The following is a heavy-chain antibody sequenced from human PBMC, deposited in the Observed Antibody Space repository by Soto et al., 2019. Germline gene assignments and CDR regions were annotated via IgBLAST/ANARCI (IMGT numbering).Heavy chain of an antibody. J-gene: IGHJ4*02. CDR2: IYYSGST. V-gene: IGHV4-59*01. CDR3: ASSYSSSWYFDY. CDR1: GGSISSYY. D-gene: IGHD6-13*01. Sequence: SETLSLTCTVSGGSISSYYWSWIRQPPGKGLEWIGYIYYSGSTNYNPSLKSRVTISVDTSKNQFSLKLSSVTAADTAVYYCASSYSSSWYFDYWGQGTLVTVSS.